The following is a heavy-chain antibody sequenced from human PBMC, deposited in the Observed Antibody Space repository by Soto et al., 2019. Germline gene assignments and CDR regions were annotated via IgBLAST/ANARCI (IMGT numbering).Heavy chain of an antibody. CDR2: IYHSGST. CDR1: GGSISSYY. CDR3: ASGYYDFWSGYYLSVWLDP. Sequence: SETLSLTCTVSGGSISSYYWSWIRQPPGKGLEWIGYIYHSGSTNYNPSLKSRVTISVDTSKNQFSLKLTSVTAADTAVYYYASGYYDFWSGYYLSVWLDPWGQGTLVTVPQ. J-gene: IGHJ5*02. D-gene: IGHD3-3*01. V-gene: IGHV4-59*01.